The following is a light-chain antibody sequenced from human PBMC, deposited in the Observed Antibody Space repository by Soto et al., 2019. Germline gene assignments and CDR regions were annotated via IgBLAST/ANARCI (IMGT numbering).Light chain of an antibody. V-gene: IGLV2-8*01. J-gene: IGLJ2*01. CDR1: SSDVGGSDY. CDR2: EVT. Sequence: QSALTQPPSASGSPGQSVTISCTGTSSDVGGSDYVSWYQQDPGKAPKLILYEVTKRPAGVPDPFSGSKSGNTASLTVSGLQADDESYYYCSSFARGDNPHVLFGGGTKLTVL. CDR3: SSFARGDNPHVL.